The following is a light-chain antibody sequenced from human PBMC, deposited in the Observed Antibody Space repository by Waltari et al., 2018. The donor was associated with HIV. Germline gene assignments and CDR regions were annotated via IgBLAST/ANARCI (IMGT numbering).Light chain of an antibody. Sequence: DIQMSQSPYPLSASVGDSVTITCRAGQPVTNKVNWYQQKPDKAPKLLIYDASTLQGGVPSRFRGGGSGTHFTLTITSVQPDDYATYFCQQSYSYPLTFGPGTKVDV. CDR2: DAS. CDR1: QPVTNK. V-gene: IGKV1-39*01. J-gene: IGKJ3*01. CDR3: QQSYSYPLT.